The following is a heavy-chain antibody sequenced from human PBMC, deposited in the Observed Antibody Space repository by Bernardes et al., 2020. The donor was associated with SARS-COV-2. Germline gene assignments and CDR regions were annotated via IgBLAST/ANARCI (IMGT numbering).Heavy chain of an antibody. J-gene: IGHJ1*01. V-gene: IGHV1-46*01. CDR3: ARAPEDTSSLVWYFPH. CDR1: GYTFTSYY. CDR2: INPSGGST. D-gene: IGHD3-16*01. Sequence: ASVKVSCKASGYTFTSYYMHWVRQAPGQGLEWMGIINPSGGSTSYAQKFQGRVTMTRDTSTSTVYMELSSLRSEDTAVYYCARAPEDTSSLVWYFPHWGQGTLVTVSS.